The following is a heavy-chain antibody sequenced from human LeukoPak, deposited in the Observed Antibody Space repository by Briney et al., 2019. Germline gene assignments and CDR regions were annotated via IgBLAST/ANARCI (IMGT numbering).Heavy chain of an antibody. CDR3: TTDRKVSPSVPH. D-gene: IGHD1-14*01. J-gene: IGHJ4*02. CDR1: GFTFSSYS. CDR2: MSNSGENT. V-gene: IGHV3-33*05. Sequence: GGSLRLSCAASGFTFSSYSMQWVRQTPGKGLEWVGIMSNSGENTFYGEAVKGRFTISRDNSQNTLYLQMNSLKTEDTAVYYCTTDRKVSPSVPHWGQGTLVTVSS.